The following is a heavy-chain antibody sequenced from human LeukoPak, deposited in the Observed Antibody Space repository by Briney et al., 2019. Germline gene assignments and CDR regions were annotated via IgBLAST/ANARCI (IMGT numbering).Heavy chain of an antibody. CDR2: STHSGST. D-gene: IGHD2-2*01. V-gene: IGHV4-34*01. CDR3: ARGRTGAAALDF. J-gene: IGHJ4*02. CDR1: GGSFSGHY. Sequence: SETLSFTCAVYGGSFSGHYWTWIRQAPGKGLEWIGESTHSGSTNYNPSLKSRVTISVDTSKNQFSLKLTSMTAADTAVYHCARGRTGAAALDFWGPGTLVTVSS.